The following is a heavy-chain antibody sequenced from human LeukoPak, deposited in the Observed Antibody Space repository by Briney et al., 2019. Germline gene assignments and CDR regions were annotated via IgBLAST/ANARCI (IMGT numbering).Heavy chain of an antibody. V-gene: IGHV1-18*01. CDR1: GYTFTSYG. Sequence: GASVKVSCKASGYTFTSYGISWVRQAPGQGLEWMGWISAYDGNTNYAQKLQGRVTMTTDTSTSTAYMELRSPRSDDTAVYYCARDYNYYDSSGGTWGQGTLVTVSS. CDR3: ARDYNYYDSSGGT. D-gene: IGHD3-22*01. J-gene: IGHJ5*02. CDR2: ISAYDGNT.